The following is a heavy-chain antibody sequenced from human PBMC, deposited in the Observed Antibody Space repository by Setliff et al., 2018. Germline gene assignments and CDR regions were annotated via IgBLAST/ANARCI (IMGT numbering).Heavy chain of an antibody. CDR1: GFTFGDYA. Sequence: PGGSLRLSCTASGFTFGDYAMSWVRQAPGKGLEWVGFIRSKAYGGTTEYAASVKGRFTISRDDSKSIAYLQMNSLKTEDTAVYYCTRERITMIVVVTPSYYFDYWGQGTLVTVSS. CDR2: IRSKAYGGTT. D-gene: IGHD3-22*01. V-gene: IGHV3-49*04. CDR3: TRERITMIVVVTPSYYFDY. J-gene: IGHJ4*02.